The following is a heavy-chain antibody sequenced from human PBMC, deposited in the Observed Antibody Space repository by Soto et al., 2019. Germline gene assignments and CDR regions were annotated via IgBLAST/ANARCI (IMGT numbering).Heavy chain of an antibody. J-gene: IGHJ6*02. V-gene: IGHV4-61*01. D-gene: IGHD5-18*01. Sequence: QVQLQESGPGLVKPSETLSLTCTVSGGSVSSGSYYWSWIRQPPGKGLEWIGYIYYSGSTNYNPSLKSRVTISVDTSKNQFSLKLSSVTAADTAVYYCARVLDTAMVTGGMDVWGQGTTVTVSS. CDR2: IYYSGST. CDR3: ARVLDTAMVTGGMDV. CDR1: GGSVSSGSYY.